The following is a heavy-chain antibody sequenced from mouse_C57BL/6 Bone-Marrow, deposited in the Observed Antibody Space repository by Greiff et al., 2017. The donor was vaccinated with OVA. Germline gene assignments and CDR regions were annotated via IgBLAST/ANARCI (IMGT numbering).Heavy chain of an antibody. J-gene: IGHJ2*01. D-gene: IGHD1-1*01. V-gene: IGHV1-74*01. CDR3: AIKEITTVVAGCYFDY. CDR1: GYTFTSYW. CDR2: IHPSDSDT. Sequence: QVQLQQPGAELVKPGASVKVSCKASGYTFTSYWMHWVKQRPGQGLEWIGRIHPSDSDTNYNQKFKGKATLTVDKSSSTAYMQLSSLTSEDSAVYDCAIKEITTVVAGCYFDYWGQGTTLTVSS.